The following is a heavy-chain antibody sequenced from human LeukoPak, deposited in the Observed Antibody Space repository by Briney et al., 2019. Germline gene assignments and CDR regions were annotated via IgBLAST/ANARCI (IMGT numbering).Heavy chain of an antibody. CDR2: IYPGDSDT. J-gene: IGHJ4*02. D-gene: IGHD3-10*01. V-gene: IGHV5-51*01. CDR3: ARRSSGFDY. Sequence: GESLKISFQGSGYRFSTHWIGWVRQMPGKGLEWMGIIYPGDSDTRYSPSFQGQVTISADKSINTAYLPWSSLKASDTSMYYCARRSSGFDYWGQGTLVTVSS. CDR1: GYRFSTHW.